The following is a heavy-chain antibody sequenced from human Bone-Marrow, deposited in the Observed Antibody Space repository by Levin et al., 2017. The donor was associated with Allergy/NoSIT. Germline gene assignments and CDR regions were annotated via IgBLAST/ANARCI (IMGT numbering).Heavy chain of an antibody. Sequence: SQTLSLTCTVSGGSIRSGGYYWSWIRQHPGKGLEWIGYIYYSGSTYYNPSLKSRVSISVDKSKNQFSLKLSSVTAADTAVYYCARGVVVVAAIHLDYWGQGTLVTVSS. V-gene: IGHV4-31*03. CDR1: GGSIRSGGYY. D-gene: IGHD2-15*01. CDR2: IYYSGST. CDR3: ARGVVVVAAIHLDY. J-gene: IGHJ4*02.